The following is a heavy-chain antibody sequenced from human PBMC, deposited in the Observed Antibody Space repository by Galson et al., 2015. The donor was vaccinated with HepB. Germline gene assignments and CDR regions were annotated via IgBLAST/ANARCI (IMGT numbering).Heavy chain of an antibody. CDR2: IYWDDDK. D-gene: IGHD3-3*01. Sequence: ALVKPTQTLALTCTFSGFSLSTSGVGVGWIRQPPGKTLEWLALIYWDDDKRYSPSLKSRLTVIKDTSKNQVILIMANVDPVDTATYYCARSDNVLRFLEWLSAFDYWGQGTLVTVSS. J-gene: IGHJ4*02. CDR3: ARSDNVLRFLEWLSAFDY. V-gene: IGHV2-5*02. CDR1: GFSLSTSGVG.